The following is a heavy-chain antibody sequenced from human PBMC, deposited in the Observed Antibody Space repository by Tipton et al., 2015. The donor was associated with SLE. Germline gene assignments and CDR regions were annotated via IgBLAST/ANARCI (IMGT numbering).Heavy chain of an antibody. J-gene: IGHJ6*02. V-gene: IGHV4-4*07. CDR3: ARDGGTARYGMDV. CDR1: GGSITTHY. CDR2: TYRSGGT. Sequence: LRLSCTVSGGSITTHYWSWIRQPAGKGLEWIGRTYRSGGTNYNPSLKSRFTMSLDTSKNQFSLKLNSVTAADTAVYYCARDGGTARYGMDVWGQGTTVTVSS. D-gene: IGHD3-16*01.